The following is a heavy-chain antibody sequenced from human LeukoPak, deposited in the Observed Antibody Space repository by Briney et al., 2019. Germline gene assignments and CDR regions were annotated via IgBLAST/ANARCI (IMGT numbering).Heavy chain of an antibody. D-gene: IGHD6-19*01. J-gene: IGHJ6*03. CDR1: GFTFSTYG. CDR2: ISGSGGNT. V-gene: IGHV3-23*01. CDR3: ARGSSSGWYYSHMDV. Sequence: GGSLRLSCGASGFTFSTYGMSWVRQAPGKGLEWVSAISGSGGNTYYTDSVKGRFTISRDNAKNSLYLQMNSLTVEDTAVYYCARGSSSGWYYSHMDVWGKGTTVIVSS.